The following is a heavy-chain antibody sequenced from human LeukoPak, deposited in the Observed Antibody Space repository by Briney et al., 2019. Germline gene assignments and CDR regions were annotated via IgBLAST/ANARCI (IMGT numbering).Heavy chain of an antibody. CDR1: GFTFSSYG. J-gene: IGHJ4*02. V-gene: IGHV3-30*02. CDR3: AKDPYCSSTSCYIEGVYY. D-gene: IGHD2-2*02. CDR2: IRYDGSNK. Sequence: GGSLRPSCAASGFTFSSYGMHWVRQAPGKGLEWVAFIRYDGSNKYYADSVKGRFTISRDNSKNTLYLQMNSLRAEDTAVYYCAKDPYCSSTSCYIEGVYYWGQGTLVTVSS.